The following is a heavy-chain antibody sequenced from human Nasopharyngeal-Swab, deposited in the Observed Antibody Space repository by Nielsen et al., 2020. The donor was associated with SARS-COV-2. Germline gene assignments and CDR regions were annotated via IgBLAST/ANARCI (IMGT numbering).Heavy chain of an antibody. D-gene: IGHD2/OR15-2a*01. V-gene: IGHV5-51*01. J-gene: IGHJ5*02. Sequence: GESLKISCKASGYSFTSYWIGWVRQMPGKGLEWMGIIWPGDSDTRYSPSFQGQVTISVDKSINTAYLQWSGLKASDTAIYYCALSSSSSGAYFAWGQGTLVTVSS. CDR3: ALSSSSSGAYFA. CDR2: IWPGDSDT. CDR1: GYSFTSYW.